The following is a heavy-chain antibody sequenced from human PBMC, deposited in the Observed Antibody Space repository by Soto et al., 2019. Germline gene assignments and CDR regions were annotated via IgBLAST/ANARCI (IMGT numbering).Heavy chain of an antibody. CDR1: GYSFTRHY. D-gene: IGHD2-2*01. J-gene: IGHJ6*02. Sequence: ASVKVSCKAIGYSFTRHYMHWVRQAPGQGLEWMGTIFPGGGNIAYAQKFEGRVTMTTDTTTSTVYMELRSLRSDDTAVYYCAREGGRSGGLGLLVPAPYSYGMDGWGQGTTVTVSS. V-gene: IGHV1-46*01. CDR3: AREGGRSGGLGLLVPAPYSYGMDG. CDR2: IFPGGGNI.